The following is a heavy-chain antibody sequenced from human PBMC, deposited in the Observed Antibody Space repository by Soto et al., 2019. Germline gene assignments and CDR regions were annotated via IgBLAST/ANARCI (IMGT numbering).Heavy chain of an antibody. Sequence: GGSLRLSCAASGFTFSNYGMHWVRQAPGKGLEWVAIISYDGSNKYYADSVKGRFTISRDNSKNTLFLQMNSVRAEDTAVYYCAKDLLLRETYYYYYGMDVWGQGTTVTVSS. V-gene: IGHV3-30*18. CDR2: ISYDGSNK. J-gene: IGHJ6*02. D-gene: IGHD3-10*01. CDR1: GFTFSNYG. CDR3: AKDLLLRETYYYYYGMDV.